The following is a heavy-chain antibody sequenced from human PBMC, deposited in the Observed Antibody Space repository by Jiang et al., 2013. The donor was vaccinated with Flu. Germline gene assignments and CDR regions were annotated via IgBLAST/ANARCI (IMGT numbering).Heavy chain of an antibody. Sequence: SLTCAVSGGSISSSNWWSWVRQPPGKGLEWIGEIYHSGSTYYNPSLKSRVTISVDTSKNQFSLKLSSVTAADTAVYYCAREPHLTTGIFWGQGTLVTVSS. J-gene: IGHJ4*02. CDR2: IYHSGST. CDR1: GGSISSSNW. CDR3: AREPHLTTGIF. V-gene: IGHV4-4*02. D-gene: IGHD1-1*01.